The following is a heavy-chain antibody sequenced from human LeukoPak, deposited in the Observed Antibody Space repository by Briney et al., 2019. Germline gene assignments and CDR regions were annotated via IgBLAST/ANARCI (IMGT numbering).Heavy chain of an antibody. D-gene: IGHD3-9*01. Sequence: PSETLSLTCTVSGGSISSYYWSWIRQPPGKGLEWIGYIYYSGSTNYNPSLKSRVTISVDTSKNQFSLKLSSVTAADTAVYYCACSEWGITIRNWFDPWGQATLVTVSS. CDR1: GGSISSYY. CDR3: ACSEWGITIRNWFDP. J-gene: IGHJ5*02. CDR2: IYYSGST. V-gene: IGHV4-59*01.